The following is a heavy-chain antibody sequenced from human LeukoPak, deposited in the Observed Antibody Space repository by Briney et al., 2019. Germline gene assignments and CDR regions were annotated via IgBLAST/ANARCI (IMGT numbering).Heavy chain of an antibody. V-gene: IGHV3-53*01. CDR1: GFTVSSNY. CDR3: ARVLYFDWLPIDY. Sequence: PGGSLRLSCAASGFTVSSNYMSWVRQAPGKGLEWVSVIYSGGSTYYADSVKGRFTISRDNSKNTLYLQMNSLRAEDTAVYYCARVLYFDWLPIDYWGQGTLVTVSS. CDR2: IYSGGST. D-gene: IGHD3-9*01. J-gene: IGHJ4*02.